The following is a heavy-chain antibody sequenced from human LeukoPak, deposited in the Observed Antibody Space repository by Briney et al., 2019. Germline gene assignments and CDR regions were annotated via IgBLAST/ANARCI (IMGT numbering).Heavy chain of an antibody. D-gene: IGHD2-8*01. CDR2: IIPILGIA. V-gene: IGHV1-69*02. CDR3: ARVKGVGWYFNY. J-gene: IGHJ4*02. Sequence: SVTVSCTASGGTFSSYTISWVRQAPGQGLEWMGRIIPILGIANYAQKFQGRVTITADKSTSTAYMELSSLRSEVTAVYYCARVKGVGWYFNYWGQGTLVTVSS. CDR1: GGTFSSYT.